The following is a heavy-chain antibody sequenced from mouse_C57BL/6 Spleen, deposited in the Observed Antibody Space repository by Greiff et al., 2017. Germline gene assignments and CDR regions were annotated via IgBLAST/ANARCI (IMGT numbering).Heavy chain of an antibody. D-gene: IGHD1-1*01. V-gene: IGHV1-59*01. CDR1: GYTFTSYW. Sequence: QVQLQQPGAELVRPGTSVKLSCKASGYTFTSYWMHWVKQRPGQGLEWIGVIDPSDSYTNYNQKFKGKATLTVDTSSSTAYMQLSSLTSEDSAVYYCARCYDGGSYFGYWGQGTTLTVSS. CDR3: ARCYDGGSYFGY. J-gene: IGHJ2*01. CDR2: IDPSDSYT.